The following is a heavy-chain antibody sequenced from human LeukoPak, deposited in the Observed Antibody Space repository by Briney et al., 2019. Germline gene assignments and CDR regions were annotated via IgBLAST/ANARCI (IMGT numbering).Heavy chain of an antibody. CDR1: GFTFSSYA. Sequence: SGGSLRLSCATSGFTFSSYAMSWVRQAPGKGLEWVSAISGSGGSTYYADSVKGRFTISRDNSKNTLYLQMNSLRAEDTAVYYCALAARPDDAFDIWGQGTMVTVSS. CDR3: ALAARPDDAFDI. D-gene: IGHD6-6*01. J-gene: IGHJ3*02. V-gene: IGHV3-23*01. CDR2: ISGSGGST.